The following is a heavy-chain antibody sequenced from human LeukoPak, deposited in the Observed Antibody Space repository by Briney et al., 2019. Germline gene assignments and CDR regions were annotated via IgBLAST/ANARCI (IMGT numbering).Heavy chain of an antibody. CDR1: GGTFSSYA. Sequence: ASVKVSCKASGGTFSSYAISWVRQAPGQGLEWMGGIIPIFGTANYAQKFQGRVTITADESTSTAYMQLTRLKSEDTAVYYCVRDYPYGSGIVRVDSWGQGTLVTVSS. J-gene: IGHJ4*02. V-gene: IGHV1-69*01. CDR3: VRDYPYGSGIVRVDS. D-gene: IGHD3-10*01. CDR2: IIPIFGTA.